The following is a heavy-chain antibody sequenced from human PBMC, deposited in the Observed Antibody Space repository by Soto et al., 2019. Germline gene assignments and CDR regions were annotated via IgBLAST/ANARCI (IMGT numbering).Heavy chain of an antibody. D-gene: IGHD3-10*01. Sequence: GGSLRLSCAASGFTFSSYAMHWVRQAPGKGLEWVAVISYDGSNKYYADSVKGRFTISRDNSKNTLYLQMYSLRAEDTAVYYCARRRDYLFRSGSYYLDYWGQGTLVTVSS. CDR1: GFTFSSYA. J-gene: IGHJ4*02. CDR3: ARRRDYLFRSGSYYLDY. CDR2: ISYDGSNK. V-gene: IGHV3-30-3*01.